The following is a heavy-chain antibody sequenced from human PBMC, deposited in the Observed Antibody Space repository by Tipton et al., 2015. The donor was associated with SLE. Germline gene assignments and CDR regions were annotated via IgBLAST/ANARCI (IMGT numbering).Heavy chain of an antibody. Sequence: TLSLTCIVSGGSITGYYWSWIRQPPGKRLEWIGYIDQFGSANYNPSLQNRVTISVGRSKTQFSLKLRSVSAADSAMYYWARHGYDFWSGYYHHVFDVWGQGTMLTVSS. CDR3: ARHGYDFWSGYYHHVFDV. J-gene: IGHJ3*01. V-gene: IGHV4-59*08. D-gene: IGHD3-3*01. CDR1: GGSITGYY. CDR2: IDQFGSA.